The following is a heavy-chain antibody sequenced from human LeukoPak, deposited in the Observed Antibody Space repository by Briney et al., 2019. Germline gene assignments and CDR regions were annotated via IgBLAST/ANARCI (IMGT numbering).Heavy chain of an antibody. Sequence: SPSETLSLTCAVSGYSISSGYYWGWIRQPTGKGLEWIGSIYHSGSTYYNPSLKSRVTISVDTSKNQFSLKLSSVTAADTAVYYCARDGTALGYNWFDPWGQGTLVTVSS. CDR1: GYSISSGYY. J-gene: IGHJ5*02. CDR3: ARDGTALGYNWFDP. CDR2: IYHSGST. V-gene: IGHV4-38-2*02. D-gene: IGHD1-1*01.